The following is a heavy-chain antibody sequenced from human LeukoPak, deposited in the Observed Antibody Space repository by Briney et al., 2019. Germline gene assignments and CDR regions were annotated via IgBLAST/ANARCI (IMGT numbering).Heavy chain of an antibody. CDR1: GYTFIGYY. D-gene: IGHD2-2*01. V-gene: IGHV1-2*02. CDR2: INPNSGGT. J-gene: IGHJ4*02. CDR3: ARDAGYCSGTSCLGVYDY. Sequence: ASVKVSCKASGYTFIGYYMYWVRQAPGQGLEWMGWINPNSGGTNYAQNFQGRVTMTRDTSINAAYMELSSLRSDDTAVYYCARDAGYCSGTSCLGVYDYWGQGTLVTVSS.